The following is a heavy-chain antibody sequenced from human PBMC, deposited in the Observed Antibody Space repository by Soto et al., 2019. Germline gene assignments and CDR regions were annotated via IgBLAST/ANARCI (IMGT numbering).Heavy chain of an antibody. V-gene: IGHV3-23*01. CDR1: GFTFRTYA. D-gene: IGHD4-17*01. J-gene: IGHJ3*02. Sequence: LRLSCAASGFTFRTYAMNWVRQAPGKGLEWVSAISATAGDTYYADSVRGRFTISRDNSMNALYLQMNSLRVEDTAVYYCAHPRGYGVFDAYDIWGQGTMVTVSS. CDR2: ISATAGDT. CDR3: AHPRGYGVFDAYDI.